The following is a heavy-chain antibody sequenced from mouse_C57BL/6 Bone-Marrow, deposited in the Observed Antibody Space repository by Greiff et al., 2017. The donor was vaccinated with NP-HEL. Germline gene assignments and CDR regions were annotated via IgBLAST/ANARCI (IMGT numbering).Heavy chain of an antibody. D-gene: IGHD1-1*01. V-gene: IGHV1-26*01. J-gene: IGHJ2*01. CDR3: ARYYGRSPY. CDR2: INPNNGGT. CDR1: GYTFTDYY. Sequence: EVQLQESGPELVKPGASVKISCKASGYTFTDYYMNWVKQSHGKSLEWIGDINPNNGGTSYNQKFKGKATLTVDKSSSTAYMELRSLTSEDSAVYYCARYYGRSPYWGQGTTLTVSS.